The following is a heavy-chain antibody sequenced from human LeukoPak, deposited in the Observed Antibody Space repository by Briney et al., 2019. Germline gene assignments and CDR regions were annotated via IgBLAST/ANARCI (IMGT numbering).Heavy chain of an antibody. Sequence: GRSLRLSCAASGFTFSSYAMHWVRQAPGKGLEWVSYISSSSSTIYYADSVKGRFTISRDNAKNSLYLQMNSLRAEDTAVYYCARETAAGPHDAFDIWGQGTMVTVSS. V-gene: IGHV3-48*01. CDR3: ARETAAGPHDAFDI. J-gene: IGHJ3*02. CDR2: ISSSSSTI. D-gene: IGHD6-13*01. CDR1: GFTFSSYA.